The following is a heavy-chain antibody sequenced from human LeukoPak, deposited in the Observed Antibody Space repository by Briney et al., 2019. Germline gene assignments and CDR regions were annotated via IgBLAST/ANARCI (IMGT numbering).Heavy chain of an antibody. CDR2: IKQDGSEK. J-gene: IGHJ6*03. D-gene: IGHD4-17*01. CDR1: GFTFSSYW. Sequence: GGSLRLSCAASGFTFSSYWMSWVRQAPGKGLEWVANIKQDGSEKYYVDSVKGRFTISRGNAKNSLYLQMNSLRAEDAAVYYCARDADYGDYEALYYYYYYMDVWGKGTTVTVSS. CDR3: ARDADYGDYEALYYYYYYMDV. V-gene: IGHV3-7*01.